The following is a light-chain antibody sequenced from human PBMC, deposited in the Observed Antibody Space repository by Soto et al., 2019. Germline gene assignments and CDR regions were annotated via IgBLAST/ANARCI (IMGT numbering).Light chain of an antibody. CDR1: SSDIGRYNY. Sequence: QSVLTQPASVSGSPGQSITISCTGTSSDIGRYNYVSWYQQYPGKAPKFMIYDVSNRPLGVSNRFSGSKSGNTASLTISGLQAEDEADYYCSSYISSSTYVFGTGTKVTVL. J-gene: IGLJ1*01. CDR3: SSYISSSTYV. V-gene: IGLV2-14*01. CDR2: DVS.